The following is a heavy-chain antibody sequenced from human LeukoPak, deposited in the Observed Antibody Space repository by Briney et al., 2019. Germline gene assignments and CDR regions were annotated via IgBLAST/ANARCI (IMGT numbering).Heavy chain of an antibody. J-gene: IGHJ4*02. Sequence: GGSLRLSCATSGFTFSSYSMNWVRQAPGKGLEWVSSISSSSSYIYYADSVKGRFTISRDNAKNSLYLQMNSLRAEDTAVYYCARDRPFVSGSYYIDYWGQGTPVTVSS. CDR1: GFTFSSYS. CDR3: ARDRPFVSGSYYIDY. V-gene: IGHV3-21*01. CDR2: ISSSSSYI. D-gene: IGHD1-26*01.